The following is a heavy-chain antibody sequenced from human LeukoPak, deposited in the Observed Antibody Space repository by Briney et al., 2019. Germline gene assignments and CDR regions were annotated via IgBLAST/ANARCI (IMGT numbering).Heavy chain of an antibody. CDR3: ARGPLHPSYYYYYYMDV. Sequence: ASVMVSCKASGYDFSRYDINWVRLAPGQGLEWMGWMNPNNGDTDYAQNFQGRVTMTRDTSMSTAYMELSRLRSDDTAVYYCARGPLHPSYYYYYYMDVWGKGTTVTISS. CDR2: MNPNNGDT. J-gene: IGHJ6*03. V-gene: IGHV1-8*01. CDR1: GYDFSRYD.